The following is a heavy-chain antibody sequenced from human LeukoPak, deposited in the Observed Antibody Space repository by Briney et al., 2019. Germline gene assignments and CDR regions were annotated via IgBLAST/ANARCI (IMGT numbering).Heavy chain of an antibody. D-gene: IGHD3-10*01. Sequence: SETLSLTCTVSGGSIRSYYWSWIRQPPGKGLEWIGYIYTSGSTNYNPSLKSRVTISVDTSKNQFSLKLSSVTAADTAVYYCARGGHGLGDLNWFDPWGQGTLVTVSS. CDR1: GGSIRSYY. CDR2: IYTSGST. V-gene: IGHV4-4*09. J-gene: IGHJ5*02. CDR3: ARGGHGLGDLNWFDP.